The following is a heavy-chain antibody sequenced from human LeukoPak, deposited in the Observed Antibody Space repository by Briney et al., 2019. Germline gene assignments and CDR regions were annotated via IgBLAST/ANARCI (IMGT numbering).Heavy chain of an antibody. V-gene: IGHV3-20*04. CDR3: ARDLYGERIIMMVSFDY. CDR1: GFTFSTYS. Sequence: GGSLRLSCAASGFTFSTYSMNWVREAPGKALEWVSGINWNGGSTGYADSVKGRFTISRDNAKNSLYLQMNSLRAEDTALYYCARDLYGERIIMMVSFDYWGQGTLVTVSS. J-gene: IGHJ4*02. CDR2: INWNGGST. D-gene: IGHD3-22*01.